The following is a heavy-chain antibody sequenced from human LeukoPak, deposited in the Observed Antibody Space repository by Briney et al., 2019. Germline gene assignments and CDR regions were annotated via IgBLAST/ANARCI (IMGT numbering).Heavy chain of an antibody. J-gene: IGHJ4*02. Sequence: PSETLSLTCTVSGYSLSTYYWSWIRQPAGKGLEWIGRIYMSGGTNYNPSLKSRVTMSVATSKNQFSLKLSSVTAADTAIYYCARGRASSWSFDYWGQGTLVTVSS. D-gene: IGHD6-13*01. CDR3: ARGRASSWSFDY. CDR1: GYSLSTYY. V-gene: IGHV4-4*07. CDR2: IYMSGGT.